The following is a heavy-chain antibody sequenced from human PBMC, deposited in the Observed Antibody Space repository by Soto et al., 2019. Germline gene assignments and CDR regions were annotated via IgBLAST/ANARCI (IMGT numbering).Heavy chain of an antibody. J-gene: IGHJ6*03. CDR3: ARNNFSPYYYYYYYMDV. Sequence: QVQIQEWGAGLLRPSETLSLTCAVYGGSFNAYYWSWVRQTPGKGLEWIGEIYHTGSTNYNPSFKSRVTISVDTSNNQFSLRLRSVTAADTAVYYCARNNFSPYYYYYYYMDVWGKGTTVTVSS. CDR2: IYHTGST. V-gene: IGHV4-34*01. CDR1: GGSFNAYY.